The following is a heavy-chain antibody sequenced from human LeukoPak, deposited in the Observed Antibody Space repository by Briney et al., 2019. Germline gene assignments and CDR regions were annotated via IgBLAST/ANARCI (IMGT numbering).Heavy chain of an antibody. CDR1: GGSITSGGYF. V-gene: IGHV4-39*01. D-gene: IGHD3-10*01. CDR2: ISYSGST. CDR3: ARHYGP. Sequence: PSETLSLTCTVSGGSITSGGYFWSWIRQHPGKGLECIGHISYSGSTYYNPSLKSRVTISVDTSKNQFSLKLNSVTAADTAVYYCARHYGPWGQGTLVTVSS. J-gene: IGHJ5*02.